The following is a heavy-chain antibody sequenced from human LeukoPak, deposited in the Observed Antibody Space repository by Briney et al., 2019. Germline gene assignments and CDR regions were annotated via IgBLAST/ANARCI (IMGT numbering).Heavy chain of an antibody. CDR3: ARPAVAAYFDL. D-gene: IGHD6-19*01. CDR2: IKQDGSEK. Sequence: GGSLRLSCAASGFTFSSYSMSWVRQAPGKGLEWVANIKQDGSEKYYVDSVKGRFTISRDNAKNSLYLQMNSLRAEDTAVYYCARPAVAAYFDLWGRGTLVTVSS. J-gene: IGHJ2*01. V-gene: IGHV3-7*01. CDR1: GFTFSSYS.